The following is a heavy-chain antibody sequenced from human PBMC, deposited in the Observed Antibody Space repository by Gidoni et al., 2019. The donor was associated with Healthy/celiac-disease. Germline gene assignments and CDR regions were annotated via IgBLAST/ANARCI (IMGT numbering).Heavy chain of an antibody. D-gene: IGHD3-22*01. V-gene: IGHV3-48*01. J-gene: IGHJ6*02. CDR2: ISSSSSTI. CDR1: GFTFSSYS. CDR3: ARRSVEGITMTQFVYGMDV. Sequence: EVQLVESGGGLVQPGGSLRLSCAASGFTFSSYSLNWVRQAPGKGLEWVSYISSSSSTIYYADSVKGRFTISRDNAKNSLYLQMNSLRAEDTAVYYCARRSVEGITMTQFVYGMDVWGQGTTVTVSS.